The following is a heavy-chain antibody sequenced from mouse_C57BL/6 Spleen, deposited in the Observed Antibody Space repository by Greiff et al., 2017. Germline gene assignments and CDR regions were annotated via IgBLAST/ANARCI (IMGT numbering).Heavy chain of an antibody. V-gene: IGHV1-50*01. CDR2: FDPSDSYT. J-gene: IGHJ3*01. CDR3: AMGYYGSSPWFAY. D-gene: IGHD1-1*01. Sequence: QVQLQQPGAELVKPGASVKLSCKASGYTFTSYWMQWVKQRPGQGLEWIGEFDPSDSYTNYNQKFKGKATLTVDTSSSTAYMQLSSLTSEDSAVYYCAMGYYGSSPWFAYWGQGTLVTVSA. CDR1: GYTFTSYW.